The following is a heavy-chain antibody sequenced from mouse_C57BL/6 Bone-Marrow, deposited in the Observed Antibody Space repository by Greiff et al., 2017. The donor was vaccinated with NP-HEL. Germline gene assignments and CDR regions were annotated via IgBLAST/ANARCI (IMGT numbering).Heavy chain of an antibody. Sequence: QVTLKESGPGILQSSQTLSLTCSFSGFSLSTSGMGVSWIRQPSGKGLEWLAHIYWDDDKRYNPSLKGRLTISKDTSRNQVFLKITSVDTADTATYYCARRAEYYGSPCYFDYWGQGTTLTVSS. J-gene: IGHJ2*01. CDR2: IYWDDDK. D-gene: IGHD1-1*01. CDR3: ARRAEYYGSPCYFDY. V-gene: IGHV8-12*01. CDR1: GFSLSTSGMG.